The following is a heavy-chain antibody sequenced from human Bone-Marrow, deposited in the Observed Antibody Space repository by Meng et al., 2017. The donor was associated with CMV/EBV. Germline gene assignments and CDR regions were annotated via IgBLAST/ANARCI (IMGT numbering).Heavy chain of an antibody. CDR3: ARSWHADWYFDL. CDR2: ISSSGSTI. D-gene: IGHD5-12*01. V-gene: IGHV3-11*04. Sequence: GESLKISCAASGFTFSDYYMSWIRQAPGKGLEWVSYISSSGSTIYYADSVKGRFTISRDNAKNSLYLQMNSLRAEDTAVYYCARSWHADWYFDLWGRGPLVTVSS. CDR1: GFTFSDYY. J-gene: IGHJ2*01.